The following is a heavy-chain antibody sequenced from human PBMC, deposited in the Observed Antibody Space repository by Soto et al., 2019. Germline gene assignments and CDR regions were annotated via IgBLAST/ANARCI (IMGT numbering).Heavy chain of an antibody. J-gene: IGHJ5*02. D-gene: IGHD5-18*01. V-gene: IGHV1-69*13. CDR3: ARVGGGYSYGDNYWLDP. Sequence: SVKVSCKASGGTFSSYAISWVRQAPGQGLEWMGGIIPIFGTANYAQKFQGRVTITADESTSTAYMELSSLRSEDTAVYYCARVGGGYSYGDNYWLDPWGQGTLVTVSS. CDR1: GGTFSSYA. CDR2: IIPIFGTA.